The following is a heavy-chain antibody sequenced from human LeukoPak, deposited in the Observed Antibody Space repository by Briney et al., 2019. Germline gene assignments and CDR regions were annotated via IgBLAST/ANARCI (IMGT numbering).Heavy chain of an antibody. CDR3: ARYLAAGYFDL. CDR2: IYYTGST. J-gene: IGHJ2*01. Sequence: SETLSLTCTVQGGSFSNYYWSWIRQPPGKGLEWIGYIYYTGSTNYNPSLKSRVTISVDTSKNQFSLKLSSVTAADTAVYYCARYLAAGYFDLWGRGTLVTVSS. D-gene: IGHD6-25*01. CDR1: GGSFSNYY. V-gene: IGHV4-59*08.